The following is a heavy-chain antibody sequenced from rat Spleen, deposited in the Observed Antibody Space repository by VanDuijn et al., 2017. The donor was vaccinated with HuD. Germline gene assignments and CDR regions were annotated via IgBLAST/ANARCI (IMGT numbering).Heavy chain of an antibody. CDR1: GFSLTSYS. CDR3: AREMVLITRDYFDY. D-gene: IGHD1-12*02. CDR2: IWNTGGT. J-gene: IGHJ2*01. V-gene: IGHV2-41*01. Sequence: QVQLKESGPGLVQPSETLSLTCTVSGFSLTSYSVSWVRKVSGKGPEWMGVIWNTGGTRYNSALKSRLSISKDTSKSQVFLKMNSLQTEDTATYYCAREMVLITRDYFDYWGQGVMVTVSS.